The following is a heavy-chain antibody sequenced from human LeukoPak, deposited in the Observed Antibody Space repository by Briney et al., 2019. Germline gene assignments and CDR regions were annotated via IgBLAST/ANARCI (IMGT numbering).Heavy chain of an antibody. J-gene: IGHJ4*02. CDR1: GGAFSSYA. D-gene: IGHD3-3*01. V-gene: IGHV1-69*13. CDR3: AREETSIFGVVIIPLLFDY. CDR2: IIPIFGTA. Sequence: ASVKVSCKASGGAFSSYAISWVRQAPGQGLEWMGGIIPIFGTANYAQKFQGRVTITADESTSTAYMELSSLRSEDTAVHYCAREETSIFGVVIIPLLFDYWGQGTLVTVSS.